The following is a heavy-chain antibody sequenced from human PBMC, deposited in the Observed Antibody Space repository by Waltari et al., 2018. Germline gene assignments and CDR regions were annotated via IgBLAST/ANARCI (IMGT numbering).Heavy chain of an antibody. V-gene: IGHV4-34*01. Sequence: QVQLQQWGAGLLKPSETLSLTCPVSGGSFRGYYWGWIRQPPGKGLEWIGEINHSGSTNDNPSLKSRVTISVDTSKNQFSLKLSSVTAADTAVYYCARGKRDTAIIESWGQGTLVTVSS. J-gene: IGHJ5*02. CDR3: ARGKRDTAIIES. CDR2: INHSGST. D-gene: IGHD5-18*01. CDR1: GGSFRGYY.